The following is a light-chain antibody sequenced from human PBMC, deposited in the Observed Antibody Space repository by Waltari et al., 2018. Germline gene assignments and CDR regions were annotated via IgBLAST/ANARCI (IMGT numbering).Light chain of an antibody. CDR3: QQADSFPWT. CDR1: QGISSS. Sequence: DIQMTQSPSCVSASVGGRVTITCRASQGISSSFAWYQQKPGKAPELLIYGASRLQGGVPLRFSGSGSGTEFTLTITSLQPEDFATYYCQQADSFPWTFGQGTKVDIK. CDR2: GAS. V-gene: IGKV1-12*01. J-gene: IGKJ1*01.